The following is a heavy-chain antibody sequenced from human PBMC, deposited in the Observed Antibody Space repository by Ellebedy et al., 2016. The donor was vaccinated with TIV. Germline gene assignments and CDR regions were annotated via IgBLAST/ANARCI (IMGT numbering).Heavy chain of an antibody. J-gene: IGHJ4*02. CDR2: ISYTGGT. D-gene: IGHD6-25*01. Sequence: MPSETLSLTCTVSGGSISTTTYFWGWIRQPPGKRLEGIGSISYTGGTYYNPSLKSRVTISIDTSKNQFSLRLNSVTAADTAVYYCAREAATGDYWGQGILVTVSS. V-gene: IGHV4-39*07. CDR3: AREAATGDY. CDR1: GGSISTTTYF.